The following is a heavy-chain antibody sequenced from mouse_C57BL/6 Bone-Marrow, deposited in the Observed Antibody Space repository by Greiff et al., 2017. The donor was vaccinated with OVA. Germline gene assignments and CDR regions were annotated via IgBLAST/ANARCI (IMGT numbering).Heavy chain of an antibody. CDR1: GYSFTDYN. J-gene: IGHJ3*01. Sequence: VQLQQSGPELVKPGASVKISCKASGYSFTDYNMNWVKQSNGKSLEWIGVINPNYGTTIYNQKFKGKATLTVDQSSSTAYMQLNSLTSEDSAVYYWERSGYGNYFWFADWGQGTLVTVSA. CDR3: ERSGYGNYFWFAD. D-gene: IGHD2-1*01. CDR2: INPNYGTT. V-gene: IGHV1-39*01.